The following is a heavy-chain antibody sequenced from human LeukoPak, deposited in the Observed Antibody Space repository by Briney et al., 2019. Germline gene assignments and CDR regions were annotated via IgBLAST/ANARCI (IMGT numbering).Heavy chain of an antibody. CDR3: ARAPKRAWFFDL. V-gene: IGHV5-51*01. D-gene: IGHD5-24*01. CDR2: IYPGDSDS. J-gene: IGHJ2*01. Sequence: GESLKISCKASGDSFNTQRIGWVRQMPGKGLEWMGIIYPGDSDSIYSPSLQGRVIFSVDKSLNTAYLQWTSLKASDTAMYYCARAPKRAWFFDLWGRGTLVTVSS. CDR1: GDSFNTQR.